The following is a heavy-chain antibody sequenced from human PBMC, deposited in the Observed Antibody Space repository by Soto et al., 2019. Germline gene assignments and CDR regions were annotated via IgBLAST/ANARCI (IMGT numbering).Heavy chain of an antibody. CDR3: ARRTDPPHDFWSGYRPSNDAFDI. CDR1: GYTFTSYA. CDR2: INAGNGNT. D-gene: IGHD3-3*01. J-gene: IGHJ3*02. Sequence: ASVKVSCKASGYTFTSYAMHWVRQAPGQRLEWMGWINAGNGNTKYSQKFQGRVTITRDTSASTAYMELSSLRSEDTAVYYCARRTDPPHDFWSGYRPSNDAFDIWGQGTMVTVSS. V-gene: IGHV1-3*01.